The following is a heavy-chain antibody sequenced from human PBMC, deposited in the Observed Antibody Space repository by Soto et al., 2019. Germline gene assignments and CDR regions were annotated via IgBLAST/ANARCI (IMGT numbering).Heavy chain of an antibody. CDR3: TMAVPGESNLMDF. V-gene: IGHV3-15*01. D-gene: IGHD6-19*01. J-gene: IGHJ4*02. CDR2: IKSKAGGGTT. CDR1: GFSLSSAW. Sequence: EVQLVESGGGLVKPGGSLRLSCAASGFSLSSAWMNWVRQAPGKGLEWVGRIKSKAGGGTTDYAAPVKGRFTISRDNSQNTLFLTRRSLKVEDTAMYHCTMAVPGESNLMDFWGQGPLVTVSS.